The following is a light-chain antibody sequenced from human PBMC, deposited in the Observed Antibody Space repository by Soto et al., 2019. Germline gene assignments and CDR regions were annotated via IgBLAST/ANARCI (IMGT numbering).Light chain of an antibody. V-gene: IGKV1-5*01. Sequence: DIQMTQSHSTLSASVGDRLTITCRAIQSISSWLAWYQQKPGKAPKLLIYDASSLESGVPSRFSGSGSGTEFTLTIRSLQLDDFATYYCQQYNSYPGPFGKGTRWIS. J-gene: IGKJ1*01. CDR2: DAS. CDR3: QQYNSYPGP. CDR1: QSISSW.